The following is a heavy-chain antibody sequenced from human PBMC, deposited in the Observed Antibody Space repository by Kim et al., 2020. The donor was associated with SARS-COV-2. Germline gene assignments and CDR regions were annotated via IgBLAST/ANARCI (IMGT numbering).Heavy chain of an antibody. V-gene: IGHV1-2*02. CDR3: ARSRAFYY. Sequence: ASVKVSCKASGYTFTASYIHWVRLAPGQGLEWMGWIDPSTGDTKSAQTFQGRVTMTGDTSINTAFMELSRLSSDDTALYYFARSRAFYYLGQGALLTVSS. D-gene: IGHD3-10*01. CDR1: GYTFTASY. J-gene: IGHJ4*02. CDR2: IDPSTGDT.